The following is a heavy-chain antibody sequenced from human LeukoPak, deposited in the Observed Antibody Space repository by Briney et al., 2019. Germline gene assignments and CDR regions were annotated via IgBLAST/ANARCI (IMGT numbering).Heavy chain of an antibody. CDR2: IRYDGSNK. D-gene: IGHD3-10*01. CDR1: GFTFSSYG. V-gene: IGHV3-30*02. CDR3: AKVFDPYGSGSLGY. J-gene: IGHJ4*02. Sequence: GGSLRLSRAASGFTFSSYGMHWVRQAPGKGLEWVAFIRYDGSNKYYGDSVKGRFTISRDNSKNTVYLQVNSLRVEDTAVYYCAKVFDPYGSGSLGYWGQGTLVTVSS.